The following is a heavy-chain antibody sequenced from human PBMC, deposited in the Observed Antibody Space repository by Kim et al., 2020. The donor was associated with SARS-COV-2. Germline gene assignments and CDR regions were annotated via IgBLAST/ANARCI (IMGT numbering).Heavy chain of an antibody. CDR1: GYTFTNYG. CDR2: ISAYNGNT. Sequence: ASVKVSCKASGYTFTNYGFTWVRQAPGQGLEWMGWISAYNGNTNCSQKFQGRVTMTTDTSTSTAYMELRSLRSDDTAVYYCARLGAVAGTSFDYWGQGTLVTVSS. D-gene: IGHD6-19*01. V-gene: IGHV1-18*04. J-gene: IGHJ4*02. CDR3: ARLGAVAGTSFDY.